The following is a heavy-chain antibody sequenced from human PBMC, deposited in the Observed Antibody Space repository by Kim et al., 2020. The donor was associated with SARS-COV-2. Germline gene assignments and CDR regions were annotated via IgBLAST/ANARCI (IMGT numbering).Heavy chain of an antibody. CDR3: AWALSGIDLAASSYDAMDV. D-gene: IGHD1-26*01. J-gene: IGHJ6*02. CDR1: GFTLSSYW. CDR2: INDDGTHT. V-gene: IGHV3-74*01. Sequence: GGSLRLSCAASGFTLSSYWVNWVRQTPEKGLVWISRINDDGTHTNYADSVKGGFTISSDSAKNTVYLQMDSLRAKDTAIYYCAWALSGIDLAASSYDAMDVWGQGTTVTVSS.